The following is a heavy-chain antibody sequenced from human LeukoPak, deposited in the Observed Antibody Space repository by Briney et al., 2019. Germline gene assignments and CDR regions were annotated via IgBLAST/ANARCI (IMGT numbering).Heavy chain of an antibody. V-gene: IGHV3-11*01. Sequence: GGSLRLSCAASGFTFSDYYMSWIRQAPGKGLEWVSSISRSGSAKYYADSVKGRFTISRDNAKNSLFLQMNSLRAEDTAVYYCARGDCSGGSCYLSLTTIDYWGQGTLVTVSS. CDR1: GFTFSDYY. J-gene: IGHJ4*02. D-gene: IGHD2-15*01. CDR2: ISRSGSAK. CDR3: ARGDCSGGSCYLSLTTIDY.